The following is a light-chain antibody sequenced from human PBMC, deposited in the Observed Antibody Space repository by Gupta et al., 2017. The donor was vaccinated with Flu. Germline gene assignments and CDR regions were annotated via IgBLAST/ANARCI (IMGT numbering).Light chain of an antibody. J-gene: IGLJ2*01. V-gene: IGLV1-40*01. Sequence: QSVLTQSPSLSWAPGQRVTISCTGSNSSVGARYDVHWYQRLPGTAPKLLIFGNSNRPSGVPDRFAGSKSGTSASLAITGLQAEDEADDYCQSYDSSLGGWIFGGGTKLTVL. CDR2: GNS. CDR1: NSSVGARYD. CDR3: QSYDSSLGGWI.